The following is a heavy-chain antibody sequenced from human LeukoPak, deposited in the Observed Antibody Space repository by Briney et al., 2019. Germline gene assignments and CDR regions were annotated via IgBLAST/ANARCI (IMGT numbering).Heavy chain of an antibody. CDR2: INKDGSTK. V-gene: IGHV3-7*04. CDR3: ARGNDRLVQSRWYYGLDV. D-gene: IGHD1-1*01. Sequence: GGSLRLSCAASGFNFNDYWMAWVRQAPGKGLEWVANINKDGSTKYYVDSVKGRFTVSRDSAKSSLYLQMNSLGAEDTAVYYCARGNDRLVQSRWYYGLDVWGQGTAVTVSS. J-gene: IGHJ6*02. CDR1: GFNFNDYW.